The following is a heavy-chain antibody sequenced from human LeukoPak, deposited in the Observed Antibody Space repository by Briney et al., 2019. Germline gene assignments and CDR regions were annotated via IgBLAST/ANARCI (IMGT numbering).Heavy chain of an antibody. CDR3: ARVNLGGSGYFFDL. Sequence: SETLSLTCTVSGGYINSHYWGWIRQPPGKVLEYIGYISYTGSAIYSPSLESRVTISIDTSKKQFSLNLRSVNTADTAVYYCARVNLGGSGYFFDLWGQGALVTVSS. CDR1: GGYINSHY. D-gene: IGHD3-22*01. CDR2: ISYTGSA. V-gene: IGHV4-59*11. J-gene: IGHJ4*02.